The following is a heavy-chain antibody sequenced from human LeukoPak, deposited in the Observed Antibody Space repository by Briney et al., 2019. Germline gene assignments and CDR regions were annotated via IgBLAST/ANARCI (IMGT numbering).Heavy chain of an antibody. Sequence: SETLSLTCTVSGGSISSGDYYWSWIRQPPGKGLEWIGYIYYSGSTYYNPSLKSRVTISVDTSKNQFSLKLSSVTATDTAVYYCARVVAAAGYYYYYYMDVWGKGTTVTVSS. CDR1: GGSISSGDYY. J-gene: IGHJ6*03. V-gene: IGHV4-30-4*08. D-gene: IGHD6-13*01. CDR3: ARVVAAAGYYYYYYMDV. CDR2: IYYSGST.